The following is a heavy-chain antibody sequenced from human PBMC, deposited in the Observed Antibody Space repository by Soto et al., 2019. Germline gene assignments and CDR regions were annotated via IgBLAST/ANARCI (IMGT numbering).Heavy chain of an antibody. J-gene: IGHJ4*02. D-gene: IGHD6-13*01. CDR1: GYIFTNYY. CDR3: ARDLAAAAY. V-gene: IGHV1-46*01. CDR2: INPLPTSGST. Sequence: QVQLVQSGAEVKKPGASVKVSCKASGYIFTNYYIHWVRQAPGQGLEWMAIINPLPTSGSTNYAQKFQGRVTVTRDTSTSTVYLELSSLRSYETAVYYCARDLAAAAYWGQGTLVTVSS.